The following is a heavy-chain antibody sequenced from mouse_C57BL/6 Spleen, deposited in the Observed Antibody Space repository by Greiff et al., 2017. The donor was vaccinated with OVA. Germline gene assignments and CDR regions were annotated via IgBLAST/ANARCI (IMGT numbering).Heavy chain of an antibody. D-gene: IGHD2-4*01. Sequence: QVQLQQSGPELVKPGASVKLSCKASGYTFTSYDINWVKQRPGQGLAWIGRIYPRDGSTKYNEKFKGKATLTVDTSSSTAYMELHSLTSEDSAVYFCARSDYDGWYFDVWGTGTTVTVSS. CDR2: IYPRDGST. CDR3: ARSDYDGWYFDV. J-gene: IGHJ1*03. CDR1: GYTFTSYD. V-gene: IGHV1-85*01.